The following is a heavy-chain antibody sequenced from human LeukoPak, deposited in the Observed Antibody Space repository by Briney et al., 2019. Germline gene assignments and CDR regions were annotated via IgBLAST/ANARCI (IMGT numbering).Heavy chain of an antibody. CDR3: AAEGGGGTFDI. J-gene: IGHJ3*02. Sequence: GASVKVSCKASGFTCTSSAMQWVRQARGQRLGWIGWIVVGSGNTNYAQKFQERVTITRDMSTSTAYMELSSLRSEDTAVYYCAAEGGGGTFDIWGQGTMVTVSS. CDR1: GFTCTSSA. V-gene: IGHV1-58*02. D-gene: IGHD4-23*01. CDR2: IVVGSGNT.